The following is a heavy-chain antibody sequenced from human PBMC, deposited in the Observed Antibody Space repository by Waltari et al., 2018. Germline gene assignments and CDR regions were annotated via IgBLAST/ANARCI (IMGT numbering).Heavy chain of an antibody. D-gene: IGHD4-17*01. J-gene: IGHJ4*02. CDR1: DGTFSSYA. Sequence: QVQLVQSGAEVKKPGSSVKVSCKASDGTFSSYAISWVRQAPGQGLEWMGGVIPIFGTANYAQKFQGRVTITTDESTSTAYMELSSLRSEDTAVYYCARDLDYGDYEGDYWGQGTLVTVSS. V-gene: IGHV1-69*01. CDR2: VIPIFGTA. CDR3: ARDLDYGDYEGDY.